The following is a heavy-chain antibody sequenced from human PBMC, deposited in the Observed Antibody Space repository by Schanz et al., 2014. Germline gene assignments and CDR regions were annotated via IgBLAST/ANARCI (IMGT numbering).Heavy chain of an antibody. CDR3: AKTLFPGGTQTFGN. CDR1: GFSFGTYA. D-gene: IGHD2-8*02. V-gene: IGHV3-23*01. J-gene: IGHJ4*02. CDR2: ISGTGGDDT. Sequence: EVHLLESGGGLVQPGGSLRLSCAASGFSFGTYAMSWVRQAPGKGLLWVSSISGTGGDDTYYADSVKGRFTISRDNSRSTMYLQMNSLRAEDTAVYYCAKTLFPGGTQTFGNWGRGTLVTVSS.